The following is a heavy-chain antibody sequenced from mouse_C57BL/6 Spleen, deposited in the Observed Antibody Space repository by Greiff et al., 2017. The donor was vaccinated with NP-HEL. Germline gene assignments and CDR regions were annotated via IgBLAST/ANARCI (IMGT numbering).Heavy chain of an antibody. D-gene: IGHD2-2*01. J-gene: IGHJ2*01. CDR1: GYSITSGYY. V-gene: IGHV3-6*01. CDR3: ARDGYPYYFDY. CDR2: ISYDGSN. Sequence: DVKLQESGPGLVKPSQSLSLTCSVTGYSITSGYYWNWIRQFPGNKLEWMGYISYDGSNNYNPSLKNRISITRDTSKNQFFLKLNSVTTEDTATYYCARDGYPYYFDYWGQVTTLTVSS.